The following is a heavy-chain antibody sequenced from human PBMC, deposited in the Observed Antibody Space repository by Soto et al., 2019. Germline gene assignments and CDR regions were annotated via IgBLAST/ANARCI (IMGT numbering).Heavy chain of an antibody. CDR1: GFIFGDYA. V-gene: IGHV3-23*01. CDR2: VGGGGTDT. CDR3: AKDAVPYNGKWDWFDT. J-gene: IGHJ5*02. Sequence: QFFESGGDLVQPGGSLRVHCVASGFIFGDYAMSWVRQAPGKGLEWVSSVGGGGTDTYYAASVKGRFTISRDNSKITLYLQMNNLRAEDTAVYYCAKDAVPYNGKWDWFDTWGQGTLVIVSS. D-gene: IGHD1-20*01.